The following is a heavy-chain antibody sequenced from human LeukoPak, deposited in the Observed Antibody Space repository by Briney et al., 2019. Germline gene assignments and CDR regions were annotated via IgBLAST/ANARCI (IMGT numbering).Heavy chain of an antibody. V-gene: IGHV1-69*05. CDR3: ASMSEYHDSSGYNY. Sequence: ASVKVSCKASGGTFSSYAISWVRQAPGQGLEWMGRIIPIFGTANYAQKFQGRVTITTDESTSTAYMELSSLRSEDTAVYYCASMSEYHDSSGYNYWGQGTLVTVSS. CDR1: GGTFSSYA. J-gene: IGHJ4*02. CDR2: IIPIFGTA. D-gene: IGHD3-22*01.